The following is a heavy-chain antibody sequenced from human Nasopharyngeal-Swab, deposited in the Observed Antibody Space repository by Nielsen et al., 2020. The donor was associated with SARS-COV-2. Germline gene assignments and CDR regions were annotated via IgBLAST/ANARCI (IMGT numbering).Heavy chain of an antibody. CDR1: GFTFSSYS. CDR3: AGYCSSTSCSRNYYYYYMDA. D-gene: IGHD2-2*01. V-gene: IGHV3-48*04. Sequence: GGSLRLSCAASGFTFSSYSMNWVRQAPGKGLEWVSYISSSSSTIYYADSVKGRFTISRDNAKNSLYLQMNSLRAEDTAVYYCAGYCSSTSCSRNYYYYYMDAWGKGTTVTVSS. J-gene: IGHJ6*03. CDR2: ISSSSSTI.